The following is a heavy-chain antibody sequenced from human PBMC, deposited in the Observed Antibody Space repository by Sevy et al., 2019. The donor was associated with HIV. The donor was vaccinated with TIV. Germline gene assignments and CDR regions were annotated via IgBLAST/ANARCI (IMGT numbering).Heavy chain of an antibody. CDR1: EGTLRNYA. D-gene: IGHD3-22*01. CDR3: ASPGYYYDSSGRYPPLDY. J-gene: IGHJ4*02. V-gene: IGHV1-69*13. CDR2: IIPIFGTT. Sequence: ASVKVSCKASEGTLRNYAIGWVRQAPGQGLEWMGWIIPIFGTTNYAQKFEGKVTISADESTSTVYMELSTLRSEDTAIYYCASPGYYYDSSGRYPPLDYWGQGALVTVSS.